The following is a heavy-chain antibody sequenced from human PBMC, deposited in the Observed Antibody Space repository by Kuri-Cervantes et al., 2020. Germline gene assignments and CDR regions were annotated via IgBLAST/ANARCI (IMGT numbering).Heavy chain of an antibody. J-gene: IGHJ4*02. Sequence: LRLSCTVSGGSISSGTYYWSWIRQPAGKGLEWIGRIDISGSTDYNPSLKSRVTISVDTSKNQFSLTLSSVTAADTAVYYCARGGYYYDSRVDYWGQGTLVTVSS. CDR1: GGSISSGTYY. CDR3: ARGGYYYDSRVDY. D-gene: IGHD3-22*01. V-gene: IGHV4-61*02. CDR2: IDISGST.